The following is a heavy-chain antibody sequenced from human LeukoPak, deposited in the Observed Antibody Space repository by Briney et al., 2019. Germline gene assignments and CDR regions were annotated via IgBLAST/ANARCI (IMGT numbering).Heavy chain of an antibody. CDR2: IYSGGST. D-gene: IGHD6-13*01. CDR1: GFTVSSNY. Sequence: GGSLRLSCAASGFTVSSNYMSWVRQAPGKGLEWVSVIYSGGSTYYADSVKGRFTISRDNSKNTLYLQMNSLRAEDTAVYYCAREIAAAGRSIWGQGTMVTVSS. V-gene: IGHV3-66*02. CDR3: AREIAAAGRSI. J-gene: IGHJ3*02.